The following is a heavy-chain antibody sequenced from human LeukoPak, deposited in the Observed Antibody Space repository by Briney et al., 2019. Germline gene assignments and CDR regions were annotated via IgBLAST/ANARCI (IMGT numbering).Heavy chain of an antibody. J-gene: IGHJ4*02. V-gene: IGHV3-43*01. CDR1: GFTFDDYT. CDR3: AKGTSSWHEFDS. D-gene: IGHD6-13*01. CDR2: ISWDGGST. Sequence: GGSLRLSCAASGFTFDDYTMHWVRQAPGKGLEWVSLISWDGGSTYYADSVKGRFTISRDNSKNSLYLQMNSLRTEDTALYYCAKGTSSWHEFDSWGQGTLVTVSS.